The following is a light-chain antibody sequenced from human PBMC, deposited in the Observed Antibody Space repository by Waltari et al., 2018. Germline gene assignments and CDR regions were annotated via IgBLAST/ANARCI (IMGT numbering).Light chain of an antibody. V-gene: IGLV4-69*01. Sequence: QLVLTQSPSASASLGASVKLTCPLSSGHSSNVIAWLQAQPGKGPRYSMKVNSDGSHSKGDEIPVRFSGSSSEAERYLTISSLQSEDEADYYCQTGSHGTWVFGGGTKLTDL. CDR3: QTGSHGTWV. CDR2: VNSDGSH. CDR1: SGHSSNV. J-gene: IGLJ3*02.